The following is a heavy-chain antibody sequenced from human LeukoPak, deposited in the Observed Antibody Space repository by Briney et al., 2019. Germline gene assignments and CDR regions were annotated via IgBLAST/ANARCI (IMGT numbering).Heavy chain of an antibody. J-gene: IGHJ6*02. CDR1: GGSFSGYY. V-gene: IGHV4-34*01. CDR3: ARGPGMTIPASVENYYYGMDV. CDR2: INHSGST. Sequence: SETLSLTCAVYGGSFSGYYWSWIRQPPGKGREWIGEINHSGSTNYNPSLKRRVTISVDTSKNQFSLKLSSVTAADTAVYYCARGPGMTIPASVENYYYGMDVWGQGTTVTVSS. D-gene: IGHD2-2*01.